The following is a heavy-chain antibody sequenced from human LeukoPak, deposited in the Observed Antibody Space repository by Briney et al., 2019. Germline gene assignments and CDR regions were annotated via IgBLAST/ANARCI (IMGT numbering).Heavy chain of an antibody. D-gene: IGHD1-1*01. CDR2: IYYSGST. CDR1: GGSISSGGYY. CDR3: ARTSQLVYFDY. J-gene: IGHJ4*02. V-gene: IGHV4-31*03. Sequence: SETLSLTCTVSGGSISSGGYYWSWIRQHPGKGLEWIGYIYYSGSTYYNPSLKSRVTISADTSKNQLSLKLNSVTAADTAVYYCARTSQLVYFDYWGQGTLVTVSS.